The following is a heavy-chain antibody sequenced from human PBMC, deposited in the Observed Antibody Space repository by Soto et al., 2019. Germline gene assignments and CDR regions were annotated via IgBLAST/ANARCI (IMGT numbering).Heavy chain of an antibody. CDR1: GFTFSSYG. CDR2: IWYDGSNK. J-gene: IGHJ3*02. Sequence: QVQLVESGGGVVQPGRSLRLSCAASGFTFSSYGMHWVRQAPGKGLEWVAVIWYDGSNKYYADSVKGRFTISRDNSKNTLYLQMNSLRAEDTAVYYCARDGADYYDSSGPVGAFDIWGQGTMVTVSS. D-gene: IGHD3-22*01. CDR3: ARDGADYYDSSGPVGAFDI. V-gene: IGHV3-33*01.